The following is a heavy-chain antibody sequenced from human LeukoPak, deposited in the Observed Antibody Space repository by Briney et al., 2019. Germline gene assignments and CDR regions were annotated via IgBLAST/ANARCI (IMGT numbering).Heavy chain of an antibody. J-gene: IGHJ4*02. CDR1: GFTFSSYS. CDR2: ISSSSSYI. V-gene: IGHV3-21*04. D-gene: IGHD3-16*01. Sequence: PGGSLRLSCAASGFTFSSYSMNWVRQAPGKGLEWVSSISSSSSYIYYADSVKGRFTISRDNSKNTLYLQMNSLRAEDTAVYYCAKGATSDYWGQGTLVTVSS. CDR3: AKGATSDY.